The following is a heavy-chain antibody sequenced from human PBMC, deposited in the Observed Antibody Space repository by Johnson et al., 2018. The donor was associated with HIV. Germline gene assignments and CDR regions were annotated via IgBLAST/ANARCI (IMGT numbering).Heavy chain of an antibody. CDR3: SLSYSSSSNAFDI. D-gene: IGHD6-6*01. CDR1: GFTFGDYA. CDR2: IRSKAYGGTT. J-gene: IGHJ3*02. Sequence: EQLVESGGGVVQPGRSLRLSCTASGFTFGDYAMSWFRQAPGKGLEWVGFIRSKAYGGTTEYAASVKGRFTISRDDSKSIAYLQMNSLKTEDTAVYYCSLSYSSSSNAFDIWGQGTMVTVSS. V-gene: IGHV3-49*03.